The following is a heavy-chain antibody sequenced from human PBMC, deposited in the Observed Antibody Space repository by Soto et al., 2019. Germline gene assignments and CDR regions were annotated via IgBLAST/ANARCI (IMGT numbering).Heavy chain of an antibody. V-gene: IGHV3-11*01. D-gene: IGHD1-1*01. J-gene: IGHJ5*01. Sequence: QVQLVESGGNLVKPGGSLRLSCAASGFTFSDNYMSWIRQAPGKGLEWVSYISTGGSTTHYVDSVKGRFTISRDNAKNSVYLQMNGLRAEDTAVYYCARGGSTTRTTWFDSWGQGTLVTVSS. CDR3: ARGGSTTRTTWFDS. CDR1: GFTFSDNY. CDR2: ISTGGSTT.